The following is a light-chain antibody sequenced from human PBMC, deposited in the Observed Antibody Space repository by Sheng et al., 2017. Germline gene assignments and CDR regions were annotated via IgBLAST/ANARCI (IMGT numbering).Light chain of an antibody. V-gene: IGKV1-12*01. CDR3: QQAKSFPRT. Sequence: DIQMTQSPSSVSASVGDRVVITCRASQGIQSWLAWYQHKPGKAPKLLIYVASLLQPGVSPRFSGSGSGTEFTLTINSLQPDDSATYYCQQAKSFPRTFGQGTQVEIK. CDR2: VAS. J-gene: IGKJ1*01. CDR1: QGIQSW.